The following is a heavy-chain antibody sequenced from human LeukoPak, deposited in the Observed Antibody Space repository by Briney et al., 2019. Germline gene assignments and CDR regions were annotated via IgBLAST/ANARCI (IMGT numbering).Heavy chain of an antibody. V-gene: IGHV3-30*04. CDR3: AREGATTNYYYMDV. D-gene: IGHD1-26*01. CDR2: ISYDGSNK. CDR1: GFTFSSYA. J-gene: IGHJ6*03. Sequence: GRSLRLSCAASGFTFSSYAMHWVRQAPGKGLEWVAVISYDGSNKYYADSVKGRFTISRDNSKNTLYLQMNSLRAEDTAVYYCAREGATTNYYYMDVWGKGTTVTVSS.